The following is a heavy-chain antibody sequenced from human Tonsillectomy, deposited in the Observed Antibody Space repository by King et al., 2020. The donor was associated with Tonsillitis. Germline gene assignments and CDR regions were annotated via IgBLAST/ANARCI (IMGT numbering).Heavy chain of an antibody. Sequence: VQLVESGGGLVKPGGSLRLSCAASGFTFSDYYMNWIRQAPGKGLEWVSYISSSSISTNYADSVKGRFTISRDNAKNSLYLQMNSLRAGDTAVYYCARDLSRVASDAFAIWGQGTMVTVSS. V-gene: IGHV3-11*05. CDR3: ARDLSRVASDAFAI. CDR2: ISSSSIST. J-gene: IGHJ3*02. D-gene: IGHD3-3*01. CDR1: GFTFSDYY.